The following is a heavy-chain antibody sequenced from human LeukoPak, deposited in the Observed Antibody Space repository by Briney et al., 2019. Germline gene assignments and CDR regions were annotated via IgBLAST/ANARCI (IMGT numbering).Heavy chain of an antibody. CDR3: AKDTRRGLCYDSSGSLDY. D-gene: IGHD3-22*01. CDR1: GFTFSSYA. V-gene: IGHV3-23*01. J-gene: IGHJ4*02. Sequence: GGSLRLSCAASGFTFSSYAMSWVRQAPGKWLEWVSAISGSGGSSYYADSVKGRFTISRDNSKNTLYLQMNSLRAEDTAVYYCAKDTRRGLCYDSSGSLDYWGQGTLVTVSS. CDR2: ISGSGGSS.